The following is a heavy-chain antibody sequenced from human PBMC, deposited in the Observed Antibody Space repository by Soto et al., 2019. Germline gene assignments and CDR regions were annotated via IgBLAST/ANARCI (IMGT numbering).Heavy chain of an antibody. J-gene: IGHJ3*01. CDR1: GFTVSSNY. V-gene: IGHV3-53*04. CDR2: IYSGGST. D-gene: IGHD3-22*01. CDR3: ARALHYYEIRGYSSVHAFAF. Sequence: GGSLRLSCAASGFTVSSNYMSWVRQAPGKGLEWVSVIYSGGSTYYADSVKGRFTISRHNSKNTLYLQMNSLRAEDTAVYYCARALHYYEIRGYSSVHAFAFWAQGTMVPGS.